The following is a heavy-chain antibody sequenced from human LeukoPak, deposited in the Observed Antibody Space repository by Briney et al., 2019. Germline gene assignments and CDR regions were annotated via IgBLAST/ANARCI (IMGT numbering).Heavy chain of an antibody. CDR2: ISSGGSTI. J-gene: IGHJ4*02. V-gene: IGHV3-11*04. D-gene: IGHD4-17*01. Sequence: PGGSLRLSCAASGFIFSDYYMSWIRQAPAKGLEWVSYISSGGSTIYYADSVKGRFTISRDNAKNSLYLQMNSLRAEDTAVYYCARGYGDYNYWGQGTLVTVSS. CDR3: ARGYGDYNY. CDR1: GFIFSDYY.